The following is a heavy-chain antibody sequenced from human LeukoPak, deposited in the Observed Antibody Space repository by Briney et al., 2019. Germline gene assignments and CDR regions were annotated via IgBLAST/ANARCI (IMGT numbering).Heavy chain of an antibody. CDR1: GGSISSSNW. Sequence: SETLSLTCAVSGGSISSSNWWSWVRQPPGKGLEWIGEIYHSGSTNYNPSLKSRVTISVDRSKNQFSLKLSSVTAADTAVYYCASRYCSGGSCPGDYWGQGTLVTVSS. CDR3: ASRYCSGGSCPGDY. J-gene: IGHJ4*02. D-gene: IGHD2-15*01. V-gene: IGHV4-4*02. CDR2: IYHSGST.